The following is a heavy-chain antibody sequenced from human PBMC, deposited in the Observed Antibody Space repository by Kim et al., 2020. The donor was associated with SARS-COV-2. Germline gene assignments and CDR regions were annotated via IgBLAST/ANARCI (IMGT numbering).Heavy chain of an antibody. CDR1: GGSFSGYY. CDR2: INHSGST. D-gene: IGHD5-12*01. J-gene: IGHJ4*02. Sequence: SETLSLTCAVYGGSFSGYYWSWIRQPPGKGLEWIGEINHSGSTNYNPSLKSRVTISVDTSKNQFSLKLSSVTAADTAVYYCARGRVREYGGYRTRTRFEHNFDYWGQGTLVTVSS. CDR3: ARGRVREYGGYRTRTRFEHNFDY. V-gene: IGHV4-34*01.